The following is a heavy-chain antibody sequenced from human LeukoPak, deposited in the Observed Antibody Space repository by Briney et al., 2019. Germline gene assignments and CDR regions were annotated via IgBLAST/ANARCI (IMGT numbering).Heavy chain of an antibody. Sequence: PGGSLRLSCAASGFIFSSYAMSWVRQAPGKGLEWVSAISGSGGNTYYADSVKGRFTISRDNSKNTLYLQMNSLRAEDTAVYYCARISSSLDYWGQGTLVTVSS. CDR2: ISGSGGNT. CDR3: ARISSSLDY. CDR1: GFIFSSYA. D-gene: IGHD3-3*02. V-gene: IGHV3-23*01. J-gene: IGHJ4*02.